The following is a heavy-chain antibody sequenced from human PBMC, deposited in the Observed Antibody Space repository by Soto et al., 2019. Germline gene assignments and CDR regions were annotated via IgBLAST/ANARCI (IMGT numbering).Heavy chain of an antibody. V-gene: IGHV1-69*13. CDR3: ARVGEGYRGGIAVAGITKYYGMDV. CDR1: GGTFSSYA. CDR2: IIPIFGTA. J-gene: IGHJ6*02. D-gene: IGHD6-19*01. Sequence: GASVKVSCKASGGTFSSYAISWVRQAPGQGLEWMGGIIPIFGTANYAQKFQGRVTITADESTSTAYMELSSLRSEDTAVYYCARVGEGYRGGIAVAGITKYYGMDVWGQGTTVTVSS.